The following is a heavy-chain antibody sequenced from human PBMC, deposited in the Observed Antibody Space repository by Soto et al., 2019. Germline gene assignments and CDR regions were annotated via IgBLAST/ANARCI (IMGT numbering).Heavy chain of an antibody. Sequence: GSLRLSCAASGFAVSSFWMSWVRQAPGKGLEWVANIKRDGSEKYYVDSVKGRFTISRDNAKNSLYLQMNSLRAEDTAVYYCARDYECWSGSNSCFDYWCQGTLVTLSS. J-gene: IGHJ4*02. V-gene: IGHV3-7*01. CDR2: IKRDGSEK. CDR3: ARDYECWSGSNSCFDY. D-gene: IGHD3-3*01. CDR1: GFAVSSFW.